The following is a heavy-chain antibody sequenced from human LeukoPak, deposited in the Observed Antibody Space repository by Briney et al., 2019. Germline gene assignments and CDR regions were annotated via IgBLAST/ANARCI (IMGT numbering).Heavy chain of an antibody. J-gene: IGHJ6*02. D-gene: IGHD3-10*01. CDR1: GFTFSTYV. V-gene: IGHV3-23*01. CDR2: ILGSGGGT. CDR3: ATTPGAYYYYHMDA. Sequence: GGSLRLSCAASGFTFSTYVMTWVRQAPGKGLEWVSAILGSGGGTYYTDSVKGRFTISRDNSKNTLYLQMNSLRAEDTAVYYCATTPGAYYYYHMDAWGQGTTVTVSS.